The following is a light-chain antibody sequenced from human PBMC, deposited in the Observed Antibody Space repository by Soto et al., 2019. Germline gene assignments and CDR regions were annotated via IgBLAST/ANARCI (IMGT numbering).Light chain of an antibody. J-gene: IGKJ5*01. CDR3: HHYHNWPMT. Sequence: EIVLTHSPATLSLSPGERATLSCSASQSVSSYLAWYQQKPGQAPRLLIYDASTRATGIPARFSGSESGTEFTLTISSLQSEDFAVYYCHHYHNWPMTFGQGTRLEIK. CDR2: DAS. V-gene: IGKV3-15*01. CDR1: QSVSSY.